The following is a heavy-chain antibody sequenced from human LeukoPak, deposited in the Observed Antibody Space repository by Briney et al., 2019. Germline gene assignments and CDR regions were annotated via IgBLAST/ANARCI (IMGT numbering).Heavy chain of an antibody. J-gene: IGHJ6*02. CDR2: INPSGGSA. D-gene: IGHD3-10*01. V-gene: IGHV1-46*01. Sequence: ASVKGSCKASGYTFTGYYMHWVGQAPGQGLEWMGIINPSGGSASYAQKFQGRVTMTRDTSTSTVYMELSSLRSKDTAVYYCARDPRPAYYGSGSYYLVYPGFNGMDVWGQGTTVTVSS. CDR1: GYTFTGYY. CDR3: ARDPRPAYYGSGSYYLVYPGFNGMDV.